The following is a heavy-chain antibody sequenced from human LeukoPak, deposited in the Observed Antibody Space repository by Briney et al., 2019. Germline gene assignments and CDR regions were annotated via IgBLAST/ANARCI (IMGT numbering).Heavy chain of an antibody. CDR1: GGSISSYY. Sequence: SETLSLTCTVSGGSISSYYWSWIRLPPGKGLECIGYIYASGSTNYNPSLKSRVTISVDTSKNQFSLKLSSVTAADTAVYYWAGSGSYHGGGDYWGQGTLVTISS. D-gene: IGHD1-26*01. V-gene: IGHV4-4*09. J-gene: IGHJ4*02. CDR2: IYASGST. CDR3: AGSGSYHGGGDY.